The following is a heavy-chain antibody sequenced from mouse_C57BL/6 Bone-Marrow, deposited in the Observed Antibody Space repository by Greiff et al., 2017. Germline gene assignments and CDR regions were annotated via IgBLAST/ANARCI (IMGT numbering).Heavy chain of an antibody. J-gene: IGHJ3*01. D-gene: IGHD3-2*01. CDR1: GFSLTSYA. CDR2: IWTGGGT. V-gene: IGHV2-9-1*01. CDR3: AREGRSRQPAFGFAY. Sequence: VKLMESGPGLVAPSQSLSITCTVSGFSLTSYAISWVRQPPGKGLEWLGVIWTGGGTNYNSALKSRLSISKDNSKSQVFLKMNSLQTDDTARYYCAREGRSRQPAFGFAYWGQGTLVTVSA.